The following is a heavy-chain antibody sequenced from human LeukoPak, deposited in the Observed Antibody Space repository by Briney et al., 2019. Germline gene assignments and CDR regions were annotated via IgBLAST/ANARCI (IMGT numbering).Heavy chain of an antibody. Sequence: ASVKVSCKASGYTFTSYAMHWVRQAPGQRLECMGWINTGNGNTKYSQKFQGRVTITRDTSASTAYMDLSSLRSEDTAVYYCASGAYYYDSSGSWGYFDYWGQGTLVTVSS. CDR3: ASGAYYYDSSGSWGYFDY. CDR2: INTGNGNT. J-gene: IGHJ4*02. V-gene: IGHV1-3*04. D-gene: IGHD3-22*01. CDR1: GYTFTSYA.